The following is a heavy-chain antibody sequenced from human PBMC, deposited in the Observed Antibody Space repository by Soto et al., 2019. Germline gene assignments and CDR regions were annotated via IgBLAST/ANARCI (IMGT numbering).Heavy chain of an antibody. J-gene: IGHJ4*02. Sequence: PSETLSLTCSVSGGSISSGYYYWSWIRQPPGKGLEWIGEVFHSGTTFYNPSLRSRVTISLDRSRSQFSLRLTSVTAADTAIYYCASLQTTVSSFDYWGQGTLVTVSS. CDR2: VFHSGTT. V-gene: IGHV4-39*07. D-gene: IGHD4-4*01. CDR3: ASLQTTVSSFDY. CDR1: GGSISSGYYY.